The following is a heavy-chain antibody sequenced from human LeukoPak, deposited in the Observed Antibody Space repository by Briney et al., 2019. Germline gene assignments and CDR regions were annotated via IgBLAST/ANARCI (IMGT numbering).Heavy chain of an antibody. D-gene: IGHD6-13*01. CDR1: GFTFSSSA. CDR3: AKKTPGTHPFDY. CDR2: SGTDGDT. J-gene: IGHJ4*02. V-gene: IGHV3-23*01. Sequence: GGSLRLSRAASGFTFSSSAMDWVRQAPGKGLEWVSASGTDGDTYYAASVKGRFTISRDNSKNTLYLQMTSLRAEDTAIYYCAKKTPGTHPFDYWGQGTLVTVSP.